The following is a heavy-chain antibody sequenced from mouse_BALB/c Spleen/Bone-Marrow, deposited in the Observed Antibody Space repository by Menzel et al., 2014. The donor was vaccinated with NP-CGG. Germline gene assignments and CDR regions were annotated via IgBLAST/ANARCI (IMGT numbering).Heavy chain of an antibody. V-gene: IGHV1-87*01. CDR2: IYPGDGDT. CDR1: GYAFTSYW. J-gene: IGHJ4*01. CDR3: ARYYYAMDY. Sequence: QVQLKDSGAELARPGASVKLSCKASGYAFTSYWMQWVKQRPGQGLEWIGAIYPGDGDTRYTQKFKGKATLTADKSSSPAYMQLSSLASEDSAVYYCARYYYAMDYWGQGTSVTVSS.